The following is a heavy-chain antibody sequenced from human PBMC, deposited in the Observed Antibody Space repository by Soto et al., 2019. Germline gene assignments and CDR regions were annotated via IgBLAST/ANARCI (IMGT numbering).Heavy chain of an antibody. Sequence: EVQLVESGGGLVQPGGSLRLSCAASGLTVSSNYMSWVRQAPGKGLEWVSVMYSGGSTYYADSVKGRFIISRDNYKNKLYLQMDSLRVEDTAVYYCARDSSLHQPLFYGMDVWGQGTTVTVSS. CDR2: MYSGGST. V-gene: IGHV3-66*01. CDR3: ARDSSLHQPLFYGMDV. D-gene: IGHD2-2*01. J-gene: IGHJ6*02. CDR1: GLTVSSNY.